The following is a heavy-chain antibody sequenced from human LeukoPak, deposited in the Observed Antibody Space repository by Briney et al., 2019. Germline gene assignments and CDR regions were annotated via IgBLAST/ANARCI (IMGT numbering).Heavy chain of an antibody. CDR3: ARDRRDYDSSGYYKNNYWYFDL. V-gene: IGHV3-23*01. D-gene: IGHD3-22*01. Sequence: GGSLRLSCAASGFTFSSYAMSWVRQAPGKGLEWVSAISGSGGSTYYADSVKGRFTISRDNSKNTLYLQMNSLRAQDTAVYYCARDRRDYDSSGYYKNNYWYFDLWGRGTLVTASS. CDR2: ISGSGGST. CDR1: GFTFSSYA. J-gene: IGHJ2*01.